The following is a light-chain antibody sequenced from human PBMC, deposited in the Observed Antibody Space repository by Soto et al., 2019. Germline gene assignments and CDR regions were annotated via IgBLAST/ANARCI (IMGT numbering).Light chain of an antibody. CDR3: SSYTSRSIDYV. V-gene: IGLV2-14*01. CDR1: SSDVGGYNY. CDR2: EVS. J-gene: IGLJ1*01. Sequence: QSALTQPASVSGAPGQSITISCTGTSSDVGGYNYVSWYQQHPGKAPKLMIYEVSNRPSGVSNRFSGSKSGNTASLTISGLQAEDEADYYCSSYTSRSIDYVFGTGTTLPVL.